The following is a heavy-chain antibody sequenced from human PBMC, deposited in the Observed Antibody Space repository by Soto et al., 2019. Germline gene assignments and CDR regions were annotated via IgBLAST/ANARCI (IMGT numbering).Heavy chain of an antibody. CDR3: ARGPRTQLWFPNVY. V-gene: IGHV1-2*02. J-gene: IGHJ4*02. CDR2: ISPKSGGT. CDR1: GYTLSDYY. Sequence: ASVKVSCKASGYTLSDYYLHWLRQAPGQGLEWMGWISPKSGGTHYAPKFEGRVTLTTDTSISTAFMELSRLTSDDTAVYYCARGPRTQLWFPNVYWGQGTLVTVSS. D-gene: IGHD5-18*01.